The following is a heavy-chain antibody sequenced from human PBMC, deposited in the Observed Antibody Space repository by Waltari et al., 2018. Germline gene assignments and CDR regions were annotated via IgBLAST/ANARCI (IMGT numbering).Heavy chain of an antibody. Sequence: ELQVVESGGGLVKPGGSLRRSCAASGFTFRNLGMSWVRQAPGKGLEWLGRIETNADGGTTDYSSPVKGRFTISRDDLKSTLYLEMNGLKAEDTALYYCTTDDGLGSSFDVWGQGTQVTVSS. D-gene: IGHD1-26*01. CDR1: GFTFRNLG. V-gene: IGHV3-15*04. CDR3: TTDDGLGSSFDV. J-gene: IGHJ3*01. CDR2: IETNADGGTT.